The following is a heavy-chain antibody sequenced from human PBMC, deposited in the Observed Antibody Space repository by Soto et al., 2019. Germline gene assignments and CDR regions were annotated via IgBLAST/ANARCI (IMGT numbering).Heavy chain of an antibody. CDR2: IDPEDGET. CDR3: ASALSQDYNNYIVDY. CDR1: GYTFTDYY. Sequence: EVQLVQSGAEVKKPGATVKISCKVSGYTFTDYYMHWVQQAPGKGLEWMGLIDPEDGETIYAEKFQGRVTIAADTSTNTAYMELSSLGSEDTAVYYCASALSQDYNNYIVDYWGQGTLVTVSS. V-gene: IGHV1-69-2*01. D-gene: IGHD4-4*01. J-gene: IGHJ4*02.